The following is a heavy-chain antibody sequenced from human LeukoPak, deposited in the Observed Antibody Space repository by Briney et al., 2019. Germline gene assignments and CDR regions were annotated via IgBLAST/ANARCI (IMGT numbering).Heavy chain of an antibody. CDR1: GFTFSSYS. Sequence: PGGSLRLSCAASGFTFSSYSMNWVRQAPGKGLEWVSSISPRSSYTYYADSVKGRFTISRDDAKNSLYLQMNSLRVEDTAVYYCAAQGGLDNWGQGTLVTVSS. CDR3: AAQGGLDN. V-gene: IGHV3-21*01. D-gene: IGHD3-16*01. J-gene: IGHJ4*02. CDR2: ISPRSSYT.